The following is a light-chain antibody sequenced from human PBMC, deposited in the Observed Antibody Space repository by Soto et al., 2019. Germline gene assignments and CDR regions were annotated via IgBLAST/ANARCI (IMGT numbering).Light chain of an antibody. Sequence: QSALTQPASVSGSPGQSITISCTGTSSDVGSDNLVSWYQQHPVKAPKFIIYEVSQRPAGVSYRFSGSKSGNTAYLTISGLQAEDEADYYCCSDAGSITYVFGTWTKVNVL. CDR2: EVS. V-gene: IGLV2-23*02. CDR1: SSDVGSDNL. CDR3: CSDAGSITYV. J-gene: IGLJ1*01.